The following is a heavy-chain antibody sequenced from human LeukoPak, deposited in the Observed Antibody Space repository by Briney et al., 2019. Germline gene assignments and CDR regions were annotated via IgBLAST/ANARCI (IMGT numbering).Heavy chain of an antibody. CDR2: IYPGDSDT. D-gene: IGHD5-12*01. J-gene: IGHJ4*02. CDR3: ARPSGYSGYDVFDY. V-gene: IGHV5-51*01. CDR1: GYIFTSYW. Sequence: PGESLQISCQGSGYIFTSYWIGWVRQVPGKGLEWMGIIYPGDSDTRYSPSFQGQVTISADKSISTAYLQWSSLKASDTAMYYCARPSGYSGYDVFDYWGQGTLVTVSS.